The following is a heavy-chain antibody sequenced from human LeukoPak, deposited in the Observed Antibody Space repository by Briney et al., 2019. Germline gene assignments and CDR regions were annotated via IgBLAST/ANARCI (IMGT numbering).Heavy chain of an antibody. D-gene: IGHD1-7*01. CDR2: IYPGDSDT. Sequence: GESLKISCKGSGYSFTSYWIGWVRQMPGKGLEWMGIIYPGDSDTRYSPSFQGQVTISADKSISTAYLQWSSLKASDTAMYYCARLGITGTVYNWFDPWGQRTLVTVSS. CDR3: ARLGITGTVYNWFDP. J-gene: IGHJ5*02. V-gene: IGHV5-51*01. CDR1: GYSFTSYW.